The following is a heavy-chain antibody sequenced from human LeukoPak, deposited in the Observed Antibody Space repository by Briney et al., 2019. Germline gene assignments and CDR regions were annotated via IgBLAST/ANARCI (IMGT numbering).Heavy chain of an antibody. V-gene: IGHV3-23*01. D-gene: IGHD1-26*01. CDR1: GFSFSSYV. Sequence: GGSLRLSCAASGFSFSSYVMSWVRQAPGKGLEWVSIISGNGDSTYSANFVRGRFTISRDNSKNTFYLQMNTLKTEDTAVYYCTRVLRIVGATIIDYWDHGTLVTVSS. J-gene: IGHJ4*01. CDR2: ISGNGDST. CDR3: TRVLRIVGATIIDY.